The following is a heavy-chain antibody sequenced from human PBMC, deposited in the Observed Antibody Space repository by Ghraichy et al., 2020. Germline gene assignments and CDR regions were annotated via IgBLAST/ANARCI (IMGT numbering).Heavy chain of an antibody. CDR3: AKVGHNLVGATGNFDY. CDR1: GFTFSSYA. D-gene: IGHD1-26*01. J-gene: IGHJ4*02. Sequence: GESLNISCAASGFTFSSYAMSWVRQAPGKGLEWVSAISGSGGSTYYADSVKGRFTISRDNSKNTLYLQMNSLRAEDTAVYYCAKVGHNLVGATGNFDYWGQGTLVTVSS. V-gene: IGHV3-23*01. CDR2: ISGSGGST.